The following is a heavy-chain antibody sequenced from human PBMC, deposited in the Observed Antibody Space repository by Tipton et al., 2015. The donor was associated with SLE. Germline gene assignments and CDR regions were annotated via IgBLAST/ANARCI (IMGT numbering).Heavy chain of an antibody. CDR3: GSISSSGWLYFDY. V-gene: IGHV4-30-4*01. CDR2: IYYSGST. J-gene: IGHJ4*02. CDR1: GGSLSSGDYY. Sequence: TLSLTCTVSGGSLSSGDYYWSWIRQPPGKGLEWIRYIYYSGSTHYNPSLRSRVTISVDTSKNQFSLKLRSVTAADTAVYYCGSISSSGWLYFDYWGQGTLVTVSS. D-gene: IGHD6-19*01.